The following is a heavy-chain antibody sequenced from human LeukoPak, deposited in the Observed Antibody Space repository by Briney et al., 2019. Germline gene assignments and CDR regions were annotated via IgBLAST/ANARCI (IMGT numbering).Heavy chain of an antibody. CDR3: ARDQNYYDSSGYYGIDC. J-gene: IGHJ4*02. D-gene: IGHD3-22*01. V-gene: IGHV1-2*02. CDR1: GYTFTGYY. Sequence: GASVKVSCKASGYTFTGYYMHWVRQAPGQGLEWMGWINPNSGGTNYAQKFQDRVTMTRDTSISTAYTELSRLRSDDTAVYYCARDQNYYDSSGYYGIDCWGQGTLVTVSS. CDR2: INPNSGGT.